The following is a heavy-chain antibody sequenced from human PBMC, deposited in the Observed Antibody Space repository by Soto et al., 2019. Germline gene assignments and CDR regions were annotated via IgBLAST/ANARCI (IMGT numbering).Heavy chain of an antibody. J-gene: IGHJ5*02. V-gene: IGHV4-61*08. CDR2: VYFSGST. CDR1: GDSVSSGDYY. CDR3: ARIPGDTYMIYWSDP. Sequence: SETLSLTCSVSGDSVSSGDYYWSWIRQPPGKGLEWIGHVYFSGSTNYIPSLKSRLTMSVDTAKNQFSLKLNSVTAADTAVYYCARIPGDTYMIYWSDPWGQGTQVTVSS. D-gene: IGHD3-16*01.